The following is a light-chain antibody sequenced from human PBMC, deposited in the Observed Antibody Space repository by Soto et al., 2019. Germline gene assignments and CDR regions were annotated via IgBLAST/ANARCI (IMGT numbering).Light chain of an antibody. V-gene: IGLV2-23*01. J-gene: IGLJ1*01. CDR1: SSDVGSYNL. CDR3: CSYAGSSTYV. CDR2: EGS. Sequence: QSALTQPASVSGSPGQSITISCTGTSSDVGSYNLVSWYQQHPGKAPKLMIYEGSKRPSGVSNRFSGSRSGNTASLTISGLLAEYEADYYCCSYAGSSTYVFGTGTKVTVL.